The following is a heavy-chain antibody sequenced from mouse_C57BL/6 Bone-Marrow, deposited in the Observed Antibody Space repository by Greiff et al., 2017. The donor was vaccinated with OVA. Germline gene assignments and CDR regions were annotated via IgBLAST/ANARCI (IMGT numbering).Heavy chain of an antibody. V-gene: IGHV5-4*03. D-gene: IGHD1-1*01. CDR3: ARASITTVVSNWYFDV. CDR1: GFTFSSYA. CDR2: ISDGGSYT. J-gene: IGHJ1*03. Sequence: DVKLVESGGGLVKPGGSPKLSCAASGFTFSSYAMSWVRQTPEKRLEWVATISDGGSYTYYPDNVKGRFTISRDNAKNNLYLQMSHLKSEDTAMYYCARASITTVVSNWYFDVWGTGTTVTVSS.